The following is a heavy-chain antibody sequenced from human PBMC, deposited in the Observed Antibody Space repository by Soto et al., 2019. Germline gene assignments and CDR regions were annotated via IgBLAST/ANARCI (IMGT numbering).Heavy chain of an antibody. V-gene: IGHV1-18*01. J-gene: IGHJ4*02. D-gene: IGHD3-22*01. CDR1: CYTFTSYV. CDR3: ARDGMLVLYYSDSTGYWDY. CDR2: ISAYNGNT. Sequence: ASLKVSCKSSCYTFTSYVISWVRQAPGQGLEWMGWISAYNGNTNYAQKLQGRVTMTTDTSTSTAYMELRSLRSDDTAVYYCARDGMLVLYYSDSTGYWDYCGQGALLTVFS.